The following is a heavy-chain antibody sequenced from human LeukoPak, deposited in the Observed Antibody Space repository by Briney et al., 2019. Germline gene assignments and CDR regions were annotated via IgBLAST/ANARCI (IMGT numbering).Heavy chain of an antibody. J-gene: IGHJ4*02. CDR2: IYYSGST. CDR1: GGSISSSSYY. D-gene: IGHD3-16*01. Sequence: KPSETLSLTCTASGGSISSSSYYWGWIRQPPGKGLEWIGSIYYSGSTYYNPSLKSRVTISVDTSKNQFSLKLSSVTAADTAVYYCATYYDYVWGSPIDYWGQGTLVTVSS. V-gene: IGHV4-39*01. CDR3: ATYYDYVWGSPIDY.